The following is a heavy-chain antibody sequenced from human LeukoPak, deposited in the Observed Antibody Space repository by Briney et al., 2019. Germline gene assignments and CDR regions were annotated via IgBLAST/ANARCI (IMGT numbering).Heavy chain of an antibody. CDR3: AKGKGSSGWYD. CDR1: EFTFRNYW. D-gene: IGHD6-19*01. J-gene: IGHJ4*02. CDR2: VSDGGSGT. Sequence: GGSLRLSCAASEFTFRNYWMSWVRQAPGRGLEWVSAVSDGGSGTYYADSVKGRFTISRDNSKNTLYLQMTSLRAEDTALYYCAKGKGSSGWYDWGQGTLVTVSS. V-gene: IGHV3-23*01.